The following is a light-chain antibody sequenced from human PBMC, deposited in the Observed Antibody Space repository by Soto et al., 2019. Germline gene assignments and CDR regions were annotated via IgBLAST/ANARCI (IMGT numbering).Light chain of an antibody. Sequence: IVLTQSPATLSLYPGERATLSCRASQSVSSYLAWYQQKPGQAPRLLIYDASNRATGIPARFSGSGSGTDFTLTISSLEPEDFAVYYCQQRSNWPGTFGQGTKVDIK. CDR3: QQRSNWPGT. J-gene: IGKJ1*01. CDR2: DAS. V-gene: IGKV3-11*01. CDR1: QSVSSY.